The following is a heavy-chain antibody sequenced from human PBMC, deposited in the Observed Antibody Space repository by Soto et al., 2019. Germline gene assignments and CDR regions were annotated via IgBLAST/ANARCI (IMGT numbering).Heavy chain of an antibody. J-gene: IGHJ6*03. CDR1: KFTFSSYA. CDR3: ANCAEYYYYYIDV. CDR2: ISGSGGST. D-gene: IGHD2-21*01. V-gene: IGHV3-23*01. Sequence: GGSLRLSCAASKFTFSSYAMSWVRQAPGKGLEWVSVISGSGGSTYYADSVRGRFTISRDNSKNTLYLQMNSLRAEDTAVYYCANCAEYYYYYIDVWGKGTTVTVSS.